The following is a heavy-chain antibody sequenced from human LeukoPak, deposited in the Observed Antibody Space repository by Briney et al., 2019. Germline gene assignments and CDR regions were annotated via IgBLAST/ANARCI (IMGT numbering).Heavy chain of an antibody. CDR1: GFTFSSYA. J-gene: IGHJ3*02. D-gene: IGHD3-22*01. CDR3: ARGESSGYYLIDAFDI. V-gene: IGHV3-64*01. Sequence: PGGSLRLSXAASGFTFSSYAMHWVCQAPGKGLEYVSAISSKGGSTYYANSVEGRFTISRDNSKNTLYLQMGSLRAEDMAVYYCARGESSGYYLIDAFDIWGQGTMVTVSS. CDR2: ISSKGGST.